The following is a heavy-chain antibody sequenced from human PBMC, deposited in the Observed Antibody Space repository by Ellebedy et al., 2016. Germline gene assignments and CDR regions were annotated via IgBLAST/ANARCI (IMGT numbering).Heavy chain of an antibody. J-gene: IGHJ3*02. Sequence: SETLSLTXAVYGGSFSGYYWSWIRQPPGKGLEWIGEINHSGSTNYNPSLKSRVTISVDTSKNQFSLKLSSVTAADTAVYYCATQALTGDDAFDIWGQGTMVTVSS. CDR3: ATQALTGDDAFDI. CDR2: INHSGST. V-gene: IGHV4-34*01. D-gene: IGHD7-27*01. CDR1: GGSFSGYY.